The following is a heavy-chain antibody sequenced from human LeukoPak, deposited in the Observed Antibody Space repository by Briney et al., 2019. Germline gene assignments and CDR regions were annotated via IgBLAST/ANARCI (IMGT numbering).Heavy chain of an antibody. CDR1: GGSISSGGYY. CDR2: IFYSGTT. V-gene: IGHV4-30-4*01. Sequence: PSQTLSLTCTVSGGSISSGGYYWAWIRQPPGKGLEWIGNIFYSGTTYYNPSLQSRVTISVDTSKNQFSLKLRSVTGAGTAVYYCAREYRPPRCFYYCGQGSLVTVSS. CDR3: AREYRPPRCFYY. J-gene: IGHJ4*02. D-gene: IGHD2-2*01.